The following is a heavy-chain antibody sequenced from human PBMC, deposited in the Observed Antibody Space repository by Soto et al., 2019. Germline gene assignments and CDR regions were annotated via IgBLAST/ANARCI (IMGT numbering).Heavy chain of an antibody. CDR3: AKDWGSGWFRAYFDN. J-gene: IGHJ4*02. D-gene: IGHD6-19*01. CDR2: ITGRGDRT. V-gene: IGHV3-23*01. CDR1: GFTFDTYG. Sequence: EGQLLESGGGLAQPGGSLRLSCEVFGFTFDTYGMSWVRQAPGKGLEWVAAITGRGDRTDYADSVKGRFTISRDNSNNTFYLEMNILRAEDTAVYYCAKDWGSGWFRAYFDNWGQGTQVTVSS.